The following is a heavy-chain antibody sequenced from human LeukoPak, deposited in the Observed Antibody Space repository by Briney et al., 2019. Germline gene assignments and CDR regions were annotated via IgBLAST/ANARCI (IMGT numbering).Heavy chain of an antibody. D-gene: IGHD3-10*01. Sequence: ASVKVSCKASVGTFSSYAISWVRQAPGQGLEWMGRIIPIFGTANYAQKFQGRVTITTDESTSTAYMELSSLRSEDTAVYYCARVYYYGSGSYWNNWFDPWGQGTLVTVSS. CDR1: VGTFSSYA. V-gene: IGHV1-69*05. J-gene: IGHJ5*02. CDR3: ARVYYYGSGSYWNNWFDP. CDR2: IIPIFGTA.